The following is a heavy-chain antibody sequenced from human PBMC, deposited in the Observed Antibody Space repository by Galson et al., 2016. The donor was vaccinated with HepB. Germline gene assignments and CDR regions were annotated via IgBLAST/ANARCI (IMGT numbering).Heavy chain of an antibody. D-gene: IGHD5-24*01. Sequence: SCAASGFSFSINWMHWVRQAPGQGLVWVSRIKSDGSITTYADSVKGRFTISRDNAKNTLYLQMNSLRAEDTAVYYCVSQFSDSGYWGQGTLVTVSS. J-gene: IGHJ4*02. CDR3: VSQFSDSGY. V-gene: IGHV3-74*03. CDR2: IKSDGSIT. CDR1: GFSFSINW.